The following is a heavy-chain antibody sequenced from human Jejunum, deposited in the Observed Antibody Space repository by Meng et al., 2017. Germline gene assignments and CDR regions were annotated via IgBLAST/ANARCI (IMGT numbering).Heavy chain of an antibody. D-gene: IGHD3-16*02. CDR2: ITAGGATV. Sequence: GGSLRLSCAASRFTFDDFEMSWVRQAPGKGLEWISYITAGGATVFYADSVRGRFTISRDNAKKSLYLQMNSLRGEDTAIYYCARGRYTTGWRYNWYDPWGQGTLVTVSS. J-gene: IGHJ5*02. V-gene: IGHV3-48*03. CDR3: ARGRYTTGWRYNWYDP. CDR1: RFTFDDFE.